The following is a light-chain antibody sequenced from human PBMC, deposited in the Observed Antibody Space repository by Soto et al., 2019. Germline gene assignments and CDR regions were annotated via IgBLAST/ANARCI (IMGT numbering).Light chain of an antibody. V-gene: IGKV1-9*01. Sequence: DIQLTQSPSFLSASVGDRGTITCRASQGISSYLAWYQQKPGKAPKLLIYAASTLQSGVPSRFSGSGSGTELTLTISSLQPEDFATYYCQQLNSYPRTFGPGTKVDIK. J-gene: IGKJ3*01. CDR1: QGISSY. CDR2: AAS. CDR3: QQLNSYPRT.